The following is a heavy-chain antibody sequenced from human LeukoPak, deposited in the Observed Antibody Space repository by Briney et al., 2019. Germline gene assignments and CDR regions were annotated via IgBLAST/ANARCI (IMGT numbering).Heavy chain of an antibody. D-gene: IGHD1-26*01. CDR3: AREVVGATGRYFDY. Sequence: GRSLRLSCAASGFTFSSYGMHWVRQAPGKGLEWVAVIWYDGSNEYYADSVKGRFTISRDNSKNTLYLQMNSLRAEDTAVYYCAREVVGATGRYFDYWGQGTLVTVSS. V-gene: IGHV3-33*01. CDR1: GFTFSSYG. CDR2: IWYDGSNE. J-gene: IGHJ4*02.